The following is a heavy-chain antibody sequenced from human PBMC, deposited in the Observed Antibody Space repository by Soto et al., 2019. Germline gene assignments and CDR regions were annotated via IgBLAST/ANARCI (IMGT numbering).Heavy chain of an antibody. V-gene: IGHV1-69*13. Sequence: ASVKVSCKASGGTFSSYAISWVRQAPGQGLEWMGGIIPIFGTANYAQKFQGRVTITADESTSTAYMELSSLRSEDTAVYYCARSSRYIVVVPASYYFDYWGKGTLVTVSS. D-gene: IGHD2-2*01. CDR2: IIPIFGTA. CDR1: GGTFSSYA. CDR3: ARSSRYIVVVPASYYFDY. J-gene: IGHJ4*02.